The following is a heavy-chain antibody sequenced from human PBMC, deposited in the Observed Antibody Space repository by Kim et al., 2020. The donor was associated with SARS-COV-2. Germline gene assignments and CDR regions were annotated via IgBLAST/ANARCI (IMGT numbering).Heavy chain of an antibody. CDR2: ISSSGSTI. CDR1: GFTFSDYY. Sequence: GGSLRLSCAASGFTFSDYYMSWIRQAPGKGLEWVSYISSSGSTIYYADSVKGRFTISRDNAKNSLYLQMNSLRAEDTAVYYCAGENLHITIFGVVTRIGMDVWGQGTTVTVSS. J-gene: IGHJ6*02. D-gene: IGHD3-3*01. CDR3: AGENLHITIFGVVTRIGMDV. V-gene: IGHV3-11*01.